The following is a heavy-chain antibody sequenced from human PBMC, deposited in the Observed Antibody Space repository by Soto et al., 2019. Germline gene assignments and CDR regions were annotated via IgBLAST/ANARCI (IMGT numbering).Heavy chain of an antibody. CDR2: ISYDGSNK. J-gene: IGHJ5*02. V-gene: IGHV3-30*18. D-gene: IGHD3-10*01. CDR3: AKDWTTITMVRGVTTNWFDP. Sequence: QVQLVESGGGVVQPGRSLRLSCAASGFTFSIYDMHWVRQAAGKGLEWVAVISYDGSNKYYADSVKGRFTISRDNSKNTLYLQMNSLRAEDTAVYDCAKDWTTITMVRGVTTNWFDPWGQGTLVTVSS. CDR1: GFTFSIYD.